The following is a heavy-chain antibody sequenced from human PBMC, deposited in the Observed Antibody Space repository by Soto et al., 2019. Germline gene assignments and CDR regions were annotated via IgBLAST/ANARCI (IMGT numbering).Heavy chain of an antibody. V-gene: IGHV3-30-3*01. CDR3: VRETQIVMVVVPTPGSPCAFDM. Sequence: QMQLVESGGGVVQPGRSLRLSCAASGFSFRNYNLHWVRQAPGKGLEWVAVVSHDGVNKHYAESVKGRLSISRDSSRDTLYLQMNSLRPEDTAVYYCVRETQIVMVVVPTPGSPCAFDMWGQGTMVTVSS. J-gene: IGHJ3*02. CDR2: VSHDGVNK. D-gene: IGHD2-15*01. CDR1: GFSFRNYN.